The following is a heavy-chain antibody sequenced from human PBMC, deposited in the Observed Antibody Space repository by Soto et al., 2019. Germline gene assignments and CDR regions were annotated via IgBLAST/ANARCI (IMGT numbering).Heavy chain of an antibody. J-gene: IGHJ6*02. D-gene: IGHD3-3*01. Sequence: ASVQVSCKASGYTFTSYDINWVRQATGQVLEWMGWMNPNSGNTGYAQKFQGRVTMTRNTSISTAYMELSSLRSEDTAVYYCARVAVRNDFWSGYYPDYGMDVWGQGTTVTVSS. V-gene: IGHV1-8*01. CDR1: GYTFTSYD. CDR3: ARVAVRNDFWSGYYPDYGMDV. CDR2: MNPNSGNT.